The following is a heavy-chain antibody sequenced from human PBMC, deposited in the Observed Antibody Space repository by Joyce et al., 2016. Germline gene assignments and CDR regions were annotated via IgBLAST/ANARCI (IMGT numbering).Heavy chain of an antibody. J-gene: IGHJ6*02. CDR1: GGPITNYY. D-gene: IGHD1-1*01. V-gene: IGHV4-59*01. CDR2: IYYTGTS. Sequence: HVQLQELRPGLGKLSETLSLTCIVSGGPITNYYWNWIRQPPEKGPEWIVHIYYTGTSRYNHSLQSRVTISVGTTTNHFSLHLTSVHAADTAVYYCARDVGTPRTGGSYHFALDVWGQGTTVTVSS. CDR3: ARDVGTPRTGGSYHFALDV.